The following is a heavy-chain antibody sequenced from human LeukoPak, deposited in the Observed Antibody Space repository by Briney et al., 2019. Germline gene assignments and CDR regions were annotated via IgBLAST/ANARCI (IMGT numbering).Heavy chain of an antibody. J-gene: IGHJ6*02. CDR2: INPSGGST. Sequence: GASVKVSCKASGYTFTSYYMHWVRQAPRQGLEWMGIINPSGGSTSYAQKFQGRVTMTRDTSTSTVYMELSRLRSDDTAVYYCARGGYYYDSSGSGDGMDVWGQGTTVTVSS. V-gene: IGHV1-46*01. CDR1: GYTFTSYY. CDR3: ARGGYYYDSSGSGDGMDV. D-gene: IGHD3-22*01.